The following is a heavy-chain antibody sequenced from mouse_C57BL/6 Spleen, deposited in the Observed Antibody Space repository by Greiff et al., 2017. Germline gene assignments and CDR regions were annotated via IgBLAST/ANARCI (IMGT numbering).Heavy chain of an antibody. CDR1: GYAFSSSW. CDR3: ARWGTAQAYYLDY. V-gene: IGHV1-82*01. J-gene: IGHJ2*01. D-gene: IGHD3-2*02. Sequence: QVQLQQSGPELVKPGASVKISCKASGYAFSSSWMNWVKQRPGKGLEWIGRIYPGDGVTNYNGKFKGKATLTADKSSSTAYMQLSSLTAEDSAVYVCARWGTAQAYYLDYWGQGTTLTVSS. CDR2: IYPGDGVT.